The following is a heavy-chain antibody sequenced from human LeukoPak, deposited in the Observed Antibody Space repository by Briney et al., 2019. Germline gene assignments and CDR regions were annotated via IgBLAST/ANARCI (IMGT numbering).Heavy chain of an antibody. CDR2: IWYDGSNK. Sequence: GGSLRLSCAASGFTFSSYGMHWVRQAPGKGLEWVAVIWYDGSNKYYADSVKGRFTISRDNSKNTLHLQMNSLRAEDTAVYYCARDRTSRILDYWGQGTLVTVSS. CDR3: ARDRTSRILDY. V-gene: IGHV3-33*01. CDR1: GFTFSSYG. J-gene: IGHJ4*02. D-gene: IGHD1-1*01.